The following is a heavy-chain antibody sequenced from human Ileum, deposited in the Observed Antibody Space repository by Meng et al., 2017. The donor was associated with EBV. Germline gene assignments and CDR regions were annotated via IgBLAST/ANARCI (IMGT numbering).Heavy chain of an antibody. CDR2: TDPSGTIT. J-gene: IGHJ4*02. D-gene: IGHD6-19*01. V-gene: IGHV3-74*01. Sequence: LWQSRGIPVHAWESTRLICAYSGLTVTNYWMHWIRQVPGKGLLGVVNTDPSGTITTYADSVKGRFTLSRDSARNTIYLQMNSLRAEDSGLYYCGRDVAGPYDFWGQGTLVTVSS. CDR1: GLTVTNYW. CDR3: GRDVAGPYDF.